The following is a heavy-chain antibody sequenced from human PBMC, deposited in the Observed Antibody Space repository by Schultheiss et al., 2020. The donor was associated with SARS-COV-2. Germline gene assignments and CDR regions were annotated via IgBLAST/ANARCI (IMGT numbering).Heavy chain of an antibody. CDR3: ARELERRDAFDI. J-gene: IGHJ3*02. D-gene: IGHD1-1*01. Sequence: TLSLTCTVSGGSISSGGYSWSWIRQPPGKGLEWIGYIYHSGSTYYNPSLKSRVTISVDTSKNQFSLKLSSVTAADTAVYYCARELERRDAFDIWGQGTMVTVSS. CDR2: IYHSGST. CDR1: GGSISSGGYS. V-gene: IGHV4-30-2*01.